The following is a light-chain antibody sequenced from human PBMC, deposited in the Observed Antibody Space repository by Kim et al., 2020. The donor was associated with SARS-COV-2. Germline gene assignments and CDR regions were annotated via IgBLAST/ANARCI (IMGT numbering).Light chain of an antibody. CDR1: ISDFGTYDL. V-gene: IGLV2-23*02. Sequence: QSITIACTGTISDFGTYDLVSRYQQHPGKAPQLMIYEVTQRPSGVSNRFSGSKSGNTASLTISDLQAEDEADYYCCSYAGSRTFKVFGTGTKVTVL. CDR2: EVT. CDR3: CSYAGSRTFKV. J-gene: IGLJ1*01.